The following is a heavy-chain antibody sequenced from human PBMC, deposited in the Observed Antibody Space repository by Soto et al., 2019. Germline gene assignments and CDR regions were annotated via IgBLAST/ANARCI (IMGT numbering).Heavy chain of an antibody. CDR1: GFIFNEYG. V-gene: IGHV3-33*03. CDR2: IWYDGSNK. Sequence: QVQLVESGGGVVQPGRSLRLSCAASGFIFNEYGMHWVRQAPGKGLEWVAVIWYDGSNKYYADSVKGRFTISRDNSKNTMSLQMNSLRAEDTAVYYCARWGCSGSNCNLNQRSYDLWGHRPLVTVSS. J-gene: IGHJ5*01. CDR3: ARWGCSGSNCNLNQRSYDL. D-gene: IGHD2-15*01.